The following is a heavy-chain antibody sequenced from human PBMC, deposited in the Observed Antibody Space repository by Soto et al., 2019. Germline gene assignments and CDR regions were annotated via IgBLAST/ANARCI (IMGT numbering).Heavy chain of an antibody. Sequence: GESLKISCKGSGYSFTSYWIGRVPQMPGKGLEWMGIIYPGDSDTRYSPSFQGQVTISADKSISTAYLQWSRLKASDTAMYYWDRRGWSRGDGMDVWGQGTTVSVSS. V-gene: IGHV5-51*01. J-gene: IGHJ6*02. CDR3: DRRGWSRGDGMDV. CDR2: IYPGDSDT. D-gene: IGHD1-26*01. CDR1: GYSFTSYW.